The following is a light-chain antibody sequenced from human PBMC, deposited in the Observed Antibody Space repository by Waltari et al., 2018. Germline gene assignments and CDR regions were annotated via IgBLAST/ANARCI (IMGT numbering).Light chain of an antibody. V-gene: IGKV1-12*01. J-gene: IGKJ4*01. CDR1: QDVSTW. CDR3: QQTDSFPLT. Sequence: DIQMTQSPSSVSASVGDRVTISCRASQDVSTWVVWYQQKPGKPPKLLIHGSTTLQSGVPSRFSGSGSGTDFTLTINGLQPDDFASYICQQTDSFPLTFGGGTKVDIK. CDR2: GST.